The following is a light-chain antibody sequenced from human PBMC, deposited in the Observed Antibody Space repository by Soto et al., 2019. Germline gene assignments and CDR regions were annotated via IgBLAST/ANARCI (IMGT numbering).Light chain of an antibody. CDR1: SSDVGGYNY. CDR3: CSYTSSSTPWV. Sequence: QSALTQPASVSGSPGQSITISCTGTSSDVGGYNYVSWYQQHPGKAPKLMIYDVSDRPSGVSNRFSASKSGNTASLTISGLQAEDEVDYYCCSYTSSSTPWVFGTGTKVTVL. V-gene: IGLV2-14*03. J-gene: IGLJ1*01. CDR2: DVS.